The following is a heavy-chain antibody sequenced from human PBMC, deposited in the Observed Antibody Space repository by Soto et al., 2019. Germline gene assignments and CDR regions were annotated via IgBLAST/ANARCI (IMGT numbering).Heavy chain of an antibody. CDR2: INHSGST. D-gene: IGHD3-3*01. Sequence: SETLSLTCAVYGGSFSGYYWSWIRQPPGKGLEWIGEINHSGSTNYNPSLKSRVTISVDTSKNQFSLKLSSVTAADTAVYYCARGRPYYDFWSGYYYYYMDVWGKGTTVTVSS. CDR1: GGSFSGYY. CDR3: ARGRPYYDFWSGYYYYYMDV. J-gene: IGHJ6*03. V-gene: IGHV4-34*01.